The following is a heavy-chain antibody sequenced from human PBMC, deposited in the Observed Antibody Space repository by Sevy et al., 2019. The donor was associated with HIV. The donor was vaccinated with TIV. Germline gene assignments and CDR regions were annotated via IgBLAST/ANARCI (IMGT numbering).Heavy chain of an antibody. CDR1: GFTFDDYA. CDR3: VKDKVDGDSGYGLFDF. J-gene: IGHJ4*02. V-gene: IGHV3-9*01. CDR2: LSRHSGTI. Sequence: GGSLRLSCAASGFTFDDYAMHWVRQAPGKGLEWVSGLSRHSGTIGYADSVKGRFTISRDNARKSLYLQMNSLRAEDTASYYCVKDKVDGDSGYGLFDFWGQGTLVTVSS. D-gene: IGHD5-12*01.